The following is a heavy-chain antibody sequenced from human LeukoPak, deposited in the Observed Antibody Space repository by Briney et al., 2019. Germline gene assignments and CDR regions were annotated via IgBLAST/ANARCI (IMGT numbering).Heavy chain of an antibody. D-gene: IGHD2-15*01. CDR3: ARDYGYCSGGSCYYYYYMDV. V-gene: IGHV4-59*11. Sequence: PSETLSLTCTVSGGSLSSHYWSWIRQPPGKGLEWIGYIYYSESTNYNPSLKSRVTISVDTSKNQFSLKLSSATAADTAVYYCARDYGYCSGGSCYYYYYMDVWGEGTTVTVSS. CDR1: GGSLSSHY. J-gene: IGHJ6*03. CDR2: IYYSEST.